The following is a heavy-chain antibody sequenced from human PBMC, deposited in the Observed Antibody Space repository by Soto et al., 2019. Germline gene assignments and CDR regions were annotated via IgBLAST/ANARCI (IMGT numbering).Heavy chain of an antibody. J-gene: IGHJ4*02. CDR2: IFSNDQK. D-gene: IGHD2-15*01. Sequence: QVTLKESGPVLVKPTETLTLTCTVSGFSLSNARMGVTWIRQPPGKALEWLAHIFSNDQKSYSTSLKSRLTISKDTPKSQVVLTMTNMDPLDTATYYCARISGYCSGGSCYQFDYWGQGTLVTVSS. V-gene: IGHV2-26*01. CDR3: ARISGYCSGGSCYQFDY. CDR1: GFSLSNARMG.